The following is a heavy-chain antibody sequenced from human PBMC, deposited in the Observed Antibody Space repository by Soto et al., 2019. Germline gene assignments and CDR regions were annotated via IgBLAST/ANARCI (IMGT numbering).Heavy chain of an antibody. Sequence: TLSLTCFGSGYSIIAGGYYWSWIRHHPGKGLEWIGSFYSSGSIIYNPSLRSRVSISGDTSSNQFSMSLTSVTAADTARYYCARMYSSGSGWFHPWGQGTLVTVSS. CDR1: GYSIIAGGYY. CDR2: FYSSGSI. D-gene: IGHD6-19*01. V-gene: IGHV4-31*03. J-gene: IGHJ5*02. CDR3: ARMYSSGSGWFHP.